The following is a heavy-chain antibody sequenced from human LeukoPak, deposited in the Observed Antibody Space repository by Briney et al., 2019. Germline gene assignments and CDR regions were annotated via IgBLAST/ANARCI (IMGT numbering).Heavy chain of an antibody. J-gene: IGHJ4*02. CDR1: GFTFSSYG. CDR3: ARDMQNYYDSSGYIGYFDY. Sequence: PGGSLRLSCAASGFTFSSYGTHWVRQAPGKGLEWVAVIWYDGSNKYYADSVKGRFTISRDNSKNTLYLQMNSLRAEDTAVYYCARDMQNYYDSSGYIGYFDYWGQGTLGTVSS. D-gene: IGHD3-22*01. CDR2: IWYDGSNK. V-gene: IGHV3-33*01.